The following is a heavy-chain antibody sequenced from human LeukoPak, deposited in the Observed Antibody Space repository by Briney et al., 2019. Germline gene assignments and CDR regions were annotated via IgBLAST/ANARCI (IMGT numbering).Heavy chain of an antibody. CDR3: ARGGPSSGWYDHRAFDI. V-gene: IGHV4-61*09. CDR1: GGSISSGSYC. CDR2: IHTSGNT. D-gene: IGHD6-19*01. J-gene: IGHJ3*02. Sequence: SETLSLTCTVAGGSISSGSYCWSWIRQPAGKGLEWIGHIHTSGNTNYNPSLKSRVTISVDTSKNQFSLKLSSVTAADTAVYYCARGGPSSGWYDHRAFDIWGQGTMVTVSS.